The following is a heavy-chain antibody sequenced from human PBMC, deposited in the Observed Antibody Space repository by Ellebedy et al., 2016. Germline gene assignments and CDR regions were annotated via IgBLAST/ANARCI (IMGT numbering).Heavy chain of an antibody. J-gene: IGHJ4*02. V-gene: IGHV3-23*01. Sequence: GESLKISXTASELNLGNYFMSWVRQAPGKGLEWVSTISAGSDTTRFADSVKGRFTISRDNSKNTLYLQMNNLRVEDTALYYCRQGHYFDQWGQGALVTVSS. CDR1: ELNLGNYF. CDR3: RQGHYFDQ. CDR2: ISAGSDTT.